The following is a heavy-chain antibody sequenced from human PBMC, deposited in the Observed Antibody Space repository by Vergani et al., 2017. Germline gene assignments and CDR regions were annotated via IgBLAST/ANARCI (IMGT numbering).Heavy chain of an antibody. J-gene: IGHJ5*02. V-gene: IGHV1-24*01. Sequence: QVQLVQSGAEVKKPGASVQVSCKVSGYTLTELSMHWVRQAPGKGLEWMGGFDPEDGETIYAQKFQGRVTMTEDTSTDTAYMELSSLRSEDPAVYYCATSDQSMDLSRVGWLDPWGQGTLVTVSS. CDR3: ATSDQSMDLSRVGWLDP. D-gene: IGHD5/OR15-5a*01. CDR2: FDPEDGET. CDR1: GYTLTELS.